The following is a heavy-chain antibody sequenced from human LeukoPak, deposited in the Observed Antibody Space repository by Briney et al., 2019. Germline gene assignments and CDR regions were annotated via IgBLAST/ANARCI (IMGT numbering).Heavy chain of an antibody. Sequence: GSLRLSCAASGFTFSSYSMNWVRQAPGKGPEWVSSISSSSSYIYYADSVKGRFTISRDNAKNSLYLQMNSLRAEDTAVYYCARGSYDSSGYYYVKHYYYMDVWGKGTTVTVSS. V-gene: IGHV3-21*01. CDR1: GFTFSSYS. J-gene: IGHJ6*03. CDR3: ARGSYDSSGYYYVKHYYYMDV. CDR2: ISSSSSYI. D-gene: IGHD3-22*01.